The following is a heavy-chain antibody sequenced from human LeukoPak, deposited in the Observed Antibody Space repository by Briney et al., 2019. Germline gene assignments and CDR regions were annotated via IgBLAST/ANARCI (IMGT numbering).Heavy chain of an antibody. V-gene: IGHV1-8*03. CDR1: GGTFSSYA. CDR2: MNPNSGNT. CDR3: ARVKGAGFGDFAFDI. D-gene: IGHD3-10*01. J-gene: IGHJ3*02. Sequence: ASVKVSCKASGGTFSSYAINWVRQATGQGLEWMGWMNPNSGNTGYAQKFQGRVTITRNTSISTAYMELSSLRSEDTAVYYCARVKGAGFGDFAFDIWGQGTMVTVSS.